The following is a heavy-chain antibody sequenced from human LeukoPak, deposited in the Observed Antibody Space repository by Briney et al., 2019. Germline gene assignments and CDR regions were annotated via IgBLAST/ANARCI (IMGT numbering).Heavy chain of an antibody. D-gene: IGHD6-13*01. Sequence: PGGSLRLSCAASGFTFGDYGMSWVRQAPGKGLEWVSGLNWDGGTTGHADSVKGRFTISRDNSKNTLYLQMNSLRAEDTAVYYCAKGDSSWYRGVYYYYYYMDVWGKGTTVTVSS. CDR1: GFTFGDYG. CDR3: AKGDSSWYRGVYYYYYYMDV. J-gene: IGHJ6*03. V-gene: IGHV3-20*04. CDR2: LNWDGGTT.